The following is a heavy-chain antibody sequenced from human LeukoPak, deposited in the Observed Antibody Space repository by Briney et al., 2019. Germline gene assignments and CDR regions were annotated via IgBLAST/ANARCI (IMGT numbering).Heavy chain of an antibody. J-gene: IGHJ4*02. CDR3: ARRHSSWYQFLY. CDR2: IYTSGST. CDR1: GGSISSYY. V-gene: IGHV4-4*09. D-gene: IGHD6-13*01. Sequence: SETLSLTCTVSGGSISSYYWSWIRQPPGKGLEWIGYIYTSGSTNYNPSLKSRVTISVDTSKNQFSLKLSSVTAADTAVYYCARRHSSWYQFLYWGQGTLVTVPS.